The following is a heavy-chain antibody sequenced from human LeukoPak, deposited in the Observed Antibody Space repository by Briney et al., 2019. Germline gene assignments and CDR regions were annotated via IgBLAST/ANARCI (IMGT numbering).Heavy chain of an antibody. J-gene: IGHJ1*01. Sequence: GGSLRLSCVASGFTFSSYGMNWVRQAPGKGLEWVSCIWCNGNNKYYTDSVKGRFTISRDNTKNTLYLQMNSLRAEGTAVYYCSQFGSSGYVAFWGQGQVVIVSS. V-gene: IGHV3-30*02. CDR3: SQFGSSGYVAF. CDR2: IWCNGNNK. CDR1: GFTFSSYG. D-gene: IGHD3-22*01.